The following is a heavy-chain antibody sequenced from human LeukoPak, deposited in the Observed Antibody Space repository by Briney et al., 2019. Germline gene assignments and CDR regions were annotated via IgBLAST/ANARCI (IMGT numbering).Heavy chain of an antibody. Sequence: SSETLSLTCAVSGGSIGIYYWSWIRQPPGKGLEWVGYIYHTGTTSYNPSLKSRVTISVDTSKNHFSLTLNSVTAADTAVYYCARGPYSYGYADYWGQGTLVTVSS. CDR3: ARGPYSYGYADY. CDR1: GGSIGIYY. CDR2: IYHTGTT. D-gene: IGHD5-18*01. V-gene: IGHV4-59*08. J-gene: IGHJ4*02.